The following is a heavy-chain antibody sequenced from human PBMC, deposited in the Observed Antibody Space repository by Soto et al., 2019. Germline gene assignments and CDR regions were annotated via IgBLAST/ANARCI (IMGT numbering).Heavy chain of an antibody. CDR3: ARDLLVYQLLGSTNYYYGMDV. Sequence: GGSLRLSCAASGFTFSSYAMHWVRQAPGKGLEWVAVISYDGSNKYYADSVKGRFTISRDNSKNTLYLQMNSLRAEDTAVYYCARDLLVYQLLGSTNYYYGMDVWGQGTTVTVSS. J-gene: IGHJ6*02. D-gene: IGHD2-2*01. CDR2: ISYDGSNK. CDR1: GFTFSSYA. V-gene: IGHV3-30-3*01.